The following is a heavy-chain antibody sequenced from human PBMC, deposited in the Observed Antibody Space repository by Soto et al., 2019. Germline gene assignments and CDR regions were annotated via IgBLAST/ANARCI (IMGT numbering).Heavy chain of an antibody. D-gene: IGHD5-18*01. V-gene: IGHV1-69*13. CDR2: IIPIFGTA. J-gene: IGHJ6*02. CDR1: GGTFSIYA. CDR3: VRDGNNLDTAMVNNYYSTMDV. Sequence: SSVKVSCKASGGTFSIYAISWVSQAPGRGLEWMGGIIPIFGTANYAQKFQGRVTITADVSTSTAYMELRSLRSEDTAVYYCVRDGNNLDTAMVNNYYSTMDVCAEATSLNGSS.